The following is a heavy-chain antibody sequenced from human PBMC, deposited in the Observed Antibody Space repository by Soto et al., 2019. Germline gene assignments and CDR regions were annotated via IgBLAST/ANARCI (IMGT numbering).Heavy chain of an antibody. CDR3: AKNGQPPYYYYGLDV. D-gene: IGHD2-8*01. CDR1: GYTFTRYG. CDR2: ISGYNGDS. Sequence: ASVKVSCKASGYTFTRYGISWLRQAPGQGLEWMGWISGYNGDSNYAQKFQGRVSMTMDTSAGTAYMELRSLTSDDTAVYYCAKNGQPPYYYYGLDVWGQGTKVTVSS. J-gene: IGHJ6*02. V-gene: IGHV1-18*01.